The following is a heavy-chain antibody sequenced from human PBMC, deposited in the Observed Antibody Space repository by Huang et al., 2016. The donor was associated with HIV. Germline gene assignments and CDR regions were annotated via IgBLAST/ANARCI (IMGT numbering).Heavy chain of an antibody. CDR2: VSAYSGYT. CDR3: ARVPSDHFSDY. J-gene: IGHJ4*02. V-gene: IGHV1-18*01. CDR1: GYTFSIYG. Sequence: QIQLVQSGPEVKKPGASVTFSCKASGYTFSIYGISWVRQAPGQGPEWVGWVSAYSGYTNYSQKCQCRVTMTADTSASTAYMDLRSLTSDDTAVYYCARVPSDHFSDYWGQGTLVTVSS.